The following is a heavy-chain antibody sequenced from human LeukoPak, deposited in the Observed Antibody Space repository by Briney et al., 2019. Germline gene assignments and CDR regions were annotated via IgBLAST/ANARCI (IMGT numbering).Heavy chain of an antibody. Sequence: PGGSLRLSCAASGFTFSSYAMSWVRQAPGKGLEWVSAISGSGGSTYYADSVKGRFTISGDNSKNTLYLQMNSLRAEDTAVYYCAKAGHYGDYVDYWGQGTLVTVSS. V-gene: IGHV3-23*01. CDR1: GFTFSSYA. CDR2: ISGSGGST. CDR3: AKAGHYGDYVDY. D-gene: IGHD4-17*01. J-gene: IGHJ4*02.